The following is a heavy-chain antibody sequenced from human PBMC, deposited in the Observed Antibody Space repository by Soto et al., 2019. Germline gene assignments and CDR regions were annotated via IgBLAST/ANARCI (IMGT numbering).Heavy chain of an antibody. V-gene: IGHV1-46*01. CDR2: INPSGGST. J-gene: IGHJ6*02. Sequence: GASVKVSCKASGYTFTSYSISWVRQAPGQGLEWMGIINPSGGSTSYAQKFQGRVTMTRDTSTSTVYMELSSLRSEDTAVYYCARDSVGDYDGMDVWGQGTTVTVSS. CDR3: ARDSVGDYDGMDV. CDR1: GYTFTSYS. D-gene: IGHD1-26*01.